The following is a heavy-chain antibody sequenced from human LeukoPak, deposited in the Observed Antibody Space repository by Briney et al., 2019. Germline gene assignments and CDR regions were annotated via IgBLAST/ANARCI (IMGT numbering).Heavy chain of an antibody. CDR2: IKQDGSEK. D-gene: IGHD3-10*01. CDR3: ARGSGSYYRRFDY. Sequence: GGSLRLSCAASGFTFSSYWMSWVRQAPGKGLEWVANIKQDGSEKYYVDSVKGRFTISRDNAKNSLYLQMNSLRAEDTAVYYCARGSGSYYRRFDYWGQGTLVTVSS. J-gene: IGHJ4*02. V-gene: IGHV3-7*04. CDR1: GFTFSSYW.